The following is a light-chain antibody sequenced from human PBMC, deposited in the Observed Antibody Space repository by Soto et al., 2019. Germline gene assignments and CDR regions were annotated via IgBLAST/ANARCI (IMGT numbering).Light chain of an antibody. CDR3: KSYAGSNTYV. J-gene: IGLJ1*01. V-gene: IGLV2-8*01. CDR2: EVI. Sequence: QSVLTQPPSASGSPGQSVTISCTGTKNDIGPYDFVSWYQHHPGKAPRLIIYEVIQRPSGVPDRFSGSKSGNTASLTVSGLQAADEADYFCKSYAGSNTYVFGSGTKVTVL. CDR1: KNDIGPYDF.